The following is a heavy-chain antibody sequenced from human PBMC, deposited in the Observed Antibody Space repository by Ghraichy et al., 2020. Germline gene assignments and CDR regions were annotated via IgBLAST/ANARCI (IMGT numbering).Heavy chain of an antibody. D-gene: IGHD3-9*01. CDR3: ARGVFDARLTDY. CDR1: GDSMDNYY. CDR2: IYHSGNT. V-gene: IGHV4-59*01. Sequence: SETLSLTCTVSGDSMDNYYWSWIRQSPGKGLEWIAYIYHSGNTKYNPSLKSRVSLSIDTSRNQFSLKMSSLTTADTAVYYCARGVFDARLTDYCGQGTLGTVS. J-gene: IGHJ4*02.